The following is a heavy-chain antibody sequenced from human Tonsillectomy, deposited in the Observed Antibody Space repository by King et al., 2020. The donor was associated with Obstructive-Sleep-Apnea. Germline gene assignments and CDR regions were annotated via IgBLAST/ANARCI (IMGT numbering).Heavy chain of an antibody. V-gene: IGHV5-10-1*03. Sequence: VQLVESGAEVKKPGESLRISCKVSGYSFTSYWISWVRQMPGKGLEWMGRIDPSDSYTNYSPSFQGHVTISADKSISTAYLQWSSLKASDTAMYYCARHSGSLSPLDYWGQGTLVTVSS. CDR3: ARHSGSLSPLDY. CDR2: IDPSDSYT. J-gene: IGHJ4*02. D-gene: IGHD1-26*01. CDR1: GYSFTSYW.